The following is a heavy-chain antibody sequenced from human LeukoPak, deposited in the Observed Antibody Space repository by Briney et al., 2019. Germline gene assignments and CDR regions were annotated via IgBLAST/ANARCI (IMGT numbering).Heavy chain of an antibody. CDR2: IYSSGST. J-gene: IGHJ1*01. Sequence: KPSETLSLTCTVSGGSIRGYYCNWLRQPPGEGLEWIGFIYSSGSTAYTPSLKSRVTISLDTSKNQFSLRLNSVTAADTAVYYCAKTYYSSSGCWDWGQGTLVTVSS. V-gene: IGHV4-59*01. D-gene: IGHD3-10*01. CDR3: AKTYYSSSGCWD. CDR1: GGSIRGYY.